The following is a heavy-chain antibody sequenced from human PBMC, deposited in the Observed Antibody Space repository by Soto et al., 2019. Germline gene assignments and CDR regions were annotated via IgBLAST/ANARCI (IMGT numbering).Heavy chain of an antibody. CDR2: IFSNDEK. D-gene: IGHD5-12*01. V-gene: IGHV2-26*01. CDR1: GFSLSNARMG. Sequence: GSGPTLVNPTETLTLTCTVSGFSLSNARMGVSWIRQPPGKALEWLAHIFSNDEKSYSTSLKSRLTISKDTSKSQVVLTMTNMDPVDTATYYCALTTRGEEYSGYDTKIDYWGQGTLVTVSS. CDR3: ALTTRGEEYSGYDTKIDY. J-gene: IGHJ4*02.